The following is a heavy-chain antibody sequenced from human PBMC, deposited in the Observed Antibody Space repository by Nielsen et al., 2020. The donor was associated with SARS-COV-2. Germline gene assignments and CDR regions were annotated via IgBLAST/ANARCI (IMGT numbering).Heavy chain of an antibody. D-gene: IGHD6-13*01. J-gene: IGHJ4*02. CDR1: GFTFSSYW. CDR3: ERDSRSWDKDCFDY. Sequence: GGSLRLSCAASGFTFSSYWMSWVRQAPGKGLEWVANIKQDGSEKYYVDSVKGRFTIARDNAKNSLYLQMNSLRAEDTAVEYGERDSRSWDKDCFDYWGQGTLVTVSS. CDR2: IKQDGSEK. V-gene: IGHV3-7*01.